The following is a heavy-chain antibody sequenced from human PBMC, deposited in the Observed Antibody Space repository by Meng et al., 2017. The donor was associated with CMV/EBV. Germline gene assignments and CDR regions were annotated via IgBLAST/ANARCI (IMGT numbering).Heavy chain of an antibody. Sequence: SVKVSCKASGGTFSSYAISWVRQAPGQGLEWMGGIIPIFGTANYAQKFQGRVTITTNESTSAAYMELSSLRSEDTAVYYCASGPERWYQPRRNWFDPWGQGTLVTVSS. J-gene: IGHJ5*02. D-gene: IGHD2-2*01. CDR2: IIPIFGTA. CDR1: GGTFSSYA. V-gene: IGHV1-69*05. CDR3: ASGPERWYQPRRNWFDP.